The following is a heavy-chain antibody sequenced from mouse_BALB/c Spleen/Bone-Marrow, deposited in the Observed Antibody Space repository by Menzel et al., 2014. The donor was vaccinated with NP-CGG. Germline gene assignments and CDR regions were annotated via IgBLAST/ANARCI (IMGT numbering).Heavy chain of an antibody. CDR2: ISSGGSYT. CDR1: GFTFSSYA. CDR3: ARRGIKRLLDY. Sequence: DVKLVESGGGLVKPGGSLKLSCAASGFTFSSYAMSWVRQTPEKRLEWVATISSGGSYTYYPDSVKGRFTISRDNAKNTLCLEMNSLMSEDTAMYYCARRGIKRLLDYWGQGTTLTVSS. V-gene: IGHV5-9-1*01. D-gene: IGHD2-4*01. J-gene: IGHJ2*01.